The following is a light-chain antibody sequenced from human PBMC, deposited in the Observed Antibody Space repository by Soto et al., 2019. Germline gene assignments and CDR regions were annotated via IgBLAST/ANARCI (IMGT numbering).Light chain of an antibody. CDR1: QRFLSTSNSRNS. CDR2: WAS. CDR3: QQYYDTPRT. Sequence: IVLTQSTDSLAVSLGERATINCKSSQRFLSTSNSRNSLAWYQQKPGQPPKVLIYWASTRECGVPDRFSGGGSGTDFTLTISSLQAEDVALYYCQQYYDTPRTFGEGTKVDI. V-gene: IGKV4-1*01. J-gene: IGKJ1*01.